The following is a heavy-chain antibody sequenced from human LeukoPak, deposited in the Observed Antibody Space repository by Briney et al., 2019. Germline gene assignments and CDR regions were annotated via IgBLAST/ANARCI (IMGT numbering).Heavy chain of an antibody. CDR2: INPNSGGT. Sequence: ASVKVSCKASGYTFTGYYMHWVRQAPGQGLEWIGWINPNSGGTNYAQKFQGRVTMTRDTSISTAYMELSRLRSDDTAVYCCARDRRHSLRGYSYGSDYWGQGTLVTVSS. D-gene: IGHD5-18*01. CDR1: GYTFTGYY. J-gene: IGHJ4*02. V-gene: IGHV1-2*02. CDR3: ARDRRHSLRGYSYGSDY.